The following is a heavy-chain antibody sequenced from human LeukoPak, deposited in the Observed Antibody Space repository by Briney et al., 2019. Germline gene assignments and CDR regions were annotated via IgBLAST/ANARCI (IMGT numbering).Heavy chain of an antibody. CDR2: ISGSSIYK. V-gene: IGHV3-21*01. CDR3: ARVEASGYDYGAFDY. J-gene: IGHJ4*02. CDR1: GFPLSSYA. Sequence: PGGSLRLSCAVSGFPLSSYAMSWVRQAPGKGLEWVSSISGSSIYKYYADSVKGRFTISRDNAKNSLYLQMNSLRAEDTAVYYCARVEASGYDYGAFDYWGQGTLVTVSS. D-gene: IGHD5-12*01.